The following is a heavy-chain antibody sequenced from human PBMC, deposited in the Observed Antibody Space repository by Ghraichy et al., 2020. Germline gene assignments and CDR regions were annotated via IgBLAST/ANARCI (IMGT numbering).Heavy chain of an antibody. J-gene: IGHJ4*02. Sequence: LSLTCAASGFIFSDSYMSWIRQAPGKGLGWIAYIRNSGATIYYRDSVKGRFTISRDTTKDLLYLHMNSLRADDTAVYYCVRGYYYDTSGPKYYFDSWGQGTLVTVSS. CDR3: VRGYYYDTSGPKYYFDS. D-gene: IGHD3-22*01. V-gene: IGHV3-11*01. CDR1: GFIFSDSY. CDR2: IRNSGATI.